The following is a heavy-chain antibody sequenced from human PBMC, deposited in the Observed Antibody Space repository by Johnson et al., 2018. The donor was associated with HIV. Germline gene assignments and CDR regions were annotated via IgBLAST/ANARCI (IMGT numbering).Heavy chain of an antibody. V-gene: IGHV3-30-3*01. CDR2: ISCDGSKK. D-gene: IGHD6-6*01. CDR1: GLTFTTYF. Sequence: QVQLVESGGGVVQPGRSQRVSCAASGLTFTTYFIHWVRQAPGKGLEWVTVISCDGSKKCYGDFVNGRFTISRDSSKGRFTISRDNSKNTLYLQMTSLRTEDTAVFYCALSGSSVVVAFDIWGQGTMVTVSS. CDR3: ALSGSSVVVAFDI. J-gene: IGHJ3*02.